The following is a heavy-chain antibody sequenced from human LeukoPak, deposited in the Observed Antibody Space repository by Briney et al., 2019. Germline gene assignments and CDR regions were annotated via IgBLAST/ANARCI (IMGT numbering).Heavy chain of an antibody. Sequence: PGGSLRLSCAASGFTFSSYGMHWVRQAPGKGLEWVAFIRYDGSNKYYADSVKGRFTISRDNSKNTLYLQMNSLRAEDTAVYYCASHHRVQDSSFDYWGQGTLVTVSS. CDR3: ASHHRVQDSSFDY. D-gene: IGHD6-13*01. V-gene: IGHV3-30*02. CDR2: IRYDGSNK. J-gene: IGHJ4*02. CDR1: GFTFSSYG.